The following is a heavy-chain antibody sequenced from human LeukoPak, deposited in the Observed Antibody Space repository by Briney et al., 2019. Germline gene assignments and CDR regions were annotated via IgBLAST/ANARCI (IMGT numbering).Heavy chain of an antibody. V-gene: IGHV5-51*01. CDR1: GHSFTTYW. Sequence: GESLKISCKGSGHSFTTYWIGWVRQLPGKGLEWLGIIYTGDSDTRYSPSFQGQVTISADKSISTAYLQWSSLKASDTAMYYCARLSSVYDSSGYLAYWGQGTLVTVSS. D-gene: IGHD3-22*01. CDR2: IYTGDSDT. J-gene: IGHJ4*02. CDR3: ARLSSVYDSSGYLAY.